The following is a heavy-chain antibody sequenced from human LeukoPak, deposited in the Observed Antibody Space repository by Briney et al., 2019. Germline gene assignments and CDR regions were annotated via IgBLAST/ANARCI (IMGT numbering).Heavy chain of an antibody. V-gene: IGHV3-30*18. CDR2: ISYDGSNN. Sequence: GGSLRLSCAASGFTFSSYGMHWVRQAPGKGLGWVAVISYDGSNNYYADSVKGRFSISRDNSRNTLYLQMNGLRAEDTAVYYCAKGFTGMDFWGQGSLVTVSS. D-gene: IGHD3-16*01. CDR3: AKGFTGMDF. CDR1: GFTFSSYG. J-gene: IGHJ4*02.